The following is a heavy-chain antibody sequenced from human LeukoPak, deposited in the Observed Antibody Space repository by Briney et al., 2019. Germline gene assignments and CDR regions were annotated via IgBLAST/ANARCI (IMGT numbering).Heavy chain of an antibody. J-gene: IGHJ6*04. D-gene: IGHD6-6*01. V-gene: IGHV1-2*02. CDR2: INPNSGGT. Sequence: GASVKVSCKASGYTFTGYYMHWVRQAPGQGLEWMGWINPNSGGTYYAQKFQGRVTMTRDTSISTAYMELSRLRSDDTAVYYCARDGSSSSGDVWGKGTTVTVSS. CDR3: ARDGSSSSGDV. CDR1: GYTFTGYY.